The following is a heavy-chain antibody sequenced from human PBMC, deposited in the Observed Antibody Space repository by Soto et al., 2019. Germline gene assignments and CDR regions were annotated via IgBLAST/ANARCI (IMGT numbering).Heavy chain of an antibody. Sequence: GGSLRLSCAASGFTFSSYSMNWVRQAPGKGLEWVSSISSSSSYIYYADSVKGRFTISRDNAKNSLYLQMNSLRAEDTAVYYCARDGDYYDSSGHPNYFDYWGQGTLVTVSS. CDR2: ISSSSSYI. CDR3: ARDGDYYDSSGHPNYFDY. D-gene: IGHD3-22*01. J-gene: IGHJ4*02. CDR1: GFTFSSYS. V-gene: IGHV3-21*01.